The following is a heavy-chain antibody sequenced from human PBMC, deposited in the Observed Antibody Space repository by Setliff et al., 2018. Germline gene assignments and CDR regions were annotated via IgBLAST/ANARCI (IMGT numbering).Heavy chain of an antibody. CDR3: AKPQVELRWGFES. Sequence: GGSLRLSCAASGFTVSDKYMTWIRQAPGKGLEWIAYLNNGGSGTFYADSVRGRFVVSRDTAKNTLFLHMTSLRAEDTAVYYCAKPQVELRWGFESWGQGTPVTVSS. V-gene: IGHV3-11*01. J-gene: IGHJ4*02. CDR2: LNNGGSGT. D-gene: IGHD1-7*01. CDR1: GFTVSDKY.